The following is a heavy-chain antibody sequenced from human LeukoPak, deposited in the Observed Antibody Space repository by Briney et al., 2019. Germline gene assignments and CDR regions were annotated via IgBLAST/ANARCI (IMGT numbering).Heavy chain of an antibody. V-gene: IGHV3-11*01. D-gene: IGHD3-22*01. CDR1: GFTFSDYY. CDR3: ARDRSYYYDSSAAYRQDY. Sequence: GGSLRLSCAASGFTFSDYYMSWIRQAPGKGLEWVSHITSSSNTLYYADSVKGRFTVSRDNAKNSLYLQMNRLRAEDTAVYYCARDRSYYYDSSAAYRQDYWGQGPLVTVSS. CDR2: ITSSSNTL. J-gene: IGHJ4*02.